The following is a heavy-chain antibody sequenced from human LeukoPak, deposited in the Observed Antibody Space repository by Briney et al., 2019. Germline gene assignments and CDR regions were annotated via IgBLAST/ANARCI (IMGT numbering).Heavy chain of an antibody. J-gene: IGHJ3*02. CDR1: GFTFSSYS. Sequence: GGSLGLSCAASGFTFSSYSMNWVRQAPGKGLEWVSSISSSSSYIYYADSVKGRFTISRDNAKNSLYLQMNSLRAEDTAVYYCAREPIVVVVAATLSAFDIWGQGTMVTVSS. D-gene: IGHD2-15*01. V-gene: IGHV3-21*01. CDR2: ISSSSSYI. CDR3: AREPIVVVVAATLSAFDI.